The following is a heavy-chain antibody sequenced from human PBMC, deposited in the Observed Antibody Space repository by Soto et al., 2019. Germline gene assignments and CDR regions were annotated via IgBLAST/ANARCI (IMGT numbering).Heavy chain of an antibody. CDR1: GGSLNNYY. V-gene: IGHV4-59*08. Sequence: SETLSLTCTVSGGSLNNYYWSWIRQPPGKVLEWIAYIYYTGSTNYNPSLKSRVTISVDTSKNQFSLNLSSVTAADTAVYYCVRSGGIFGRYYFDYWGQGALVTVPQVRKFGLSEGLLQGFWRHLQQLCYQLGAKDQNLLEWLLGFDYWGQGTLVTVSS. CDR3: VRSGGIFGRYYFDYWGQGALVTVPQVRKFGLSEGLLQGFWRHLQQLCYQLGAKDQNLLEWLLGFDY. CDR2: IYYTGST. J-gene: IGHJ4*02. D-gene: IGHD1-26*01.